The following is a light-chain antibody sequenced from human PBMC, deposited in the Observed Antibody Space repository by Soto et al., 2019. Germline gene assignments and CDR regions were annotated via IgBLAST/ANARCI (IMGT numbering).Light chain of an antibody. Sequence: QSVLTQPASVSGSPGQSITISCTGTSSDVGGYNYVSWFQQHPGKAPKLKIYEVSNRPSGVSNRFSGSKSGYTASLTISELQAEDEADYYCTSFTSSNTWVFGGGTKLPS. CDR1: SSDVGGYNY. CDR3: TSFTSSNTWV. V-gene: IGLV2-14*03. J-gene: IGLJ3*02. CDR2: EVS.